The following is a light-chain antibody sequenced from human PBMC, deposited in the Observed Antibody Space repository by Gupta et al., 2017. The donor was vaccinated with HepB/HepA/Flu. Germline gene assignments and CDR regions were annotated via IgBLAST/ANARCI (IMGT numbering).Light chain of an antibody. Sequence: EIVLTQSPATLSLSPGERATLSCRASQSVSNYLTWYQQKPGQAPRLLIYDTSIRDTGIPARFRGSGYGTDFTLTISSREPEDFAVYYCQQRNDWPPGAFGQGTKVEIK. J-gene: IGKJ1*01. CDR3: QQRNDWPPGA. CDR1: QSVSNY. V-gene: IGKV3-11*01. CDR2: DTS.